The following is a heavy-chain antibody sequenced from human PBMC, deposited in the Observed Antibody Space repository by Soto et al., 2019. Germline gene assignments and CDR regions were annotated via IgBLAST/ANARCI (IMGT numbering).Heavy chain of an antibody. CDR2: IIPIIGTA. CDR3: ARDQGITTFGVYSMYYYGMDV. V-gene: IGHV1-69*05. D-gene: IGHD3-3*01. J-gene: IGHJ6*02. CDR1: GGTFSSYA. Sequence: ASVKVSCKASGGTFSSYAISWVRQAPGQGLEWMGWIIPIIGTANYAQKLQGRVSMTTDESTSTAYMDLRSLRSDDTAVYYCARDQGITTFGVYSMYYYGMDVWGQGTTVTVSS.